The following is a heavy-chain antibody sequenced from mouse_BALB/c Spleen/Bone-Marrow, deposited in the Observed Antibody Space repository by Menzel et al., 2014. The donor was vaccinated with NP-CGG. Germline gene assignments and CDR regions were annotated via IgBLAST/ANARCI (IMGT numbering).Heavy chain of an antibody. CDR1: GFTFNTYA. CDR2: IRSKSNNYAT. Sequence: EVNVVESGGGLVQPKGSLKLSCAASGFTFNTYAMNWVRQAPGKGLEWVARIRSKSNNYATYYADSVKDRFTISRDDSQSILYLQMNNLKTEDTAMYYCVRHEGGYGYDAWFAYWGQGTLVTVSA. J-gene: IGHJ3*01. CDR3: VRHEGGYGYDAWFAY. D-gene: IGHD2-2*01. V-gene: IGHV10-1*02.